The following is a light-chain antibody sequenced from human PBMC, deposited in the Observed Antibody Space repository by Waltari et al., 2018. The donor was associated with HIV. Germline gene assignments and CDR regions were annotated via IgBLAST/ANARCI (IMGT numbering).Light chain of an antibody. CDR1: SSTIGTNP. V-gene: IGLV1-44*01. CDR2: HNH. CDR3: AAWDVSLSGLWV. J-gene: IGLJ3*02. Sequence: QSVMTQPPSASATPGQTVPISCSGSSSTIGTNPVTWYQQLPGTAPKLLIPHNHQRPSGVPDRFSGSKSGTSSSLAISGLQSEDGAAYYCAAWDVSLSGLWVFGGGTKLTVL.